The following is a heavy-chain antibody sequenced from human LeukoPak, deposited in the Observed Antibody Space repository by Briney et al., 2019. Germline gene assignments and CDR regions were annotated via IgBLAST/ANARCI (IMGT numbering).Heavy chain of an antibody. CDR1: GFTFSSYA. V-gene: IGHV3-23*01. CDR2: ISGSGGST. D-gene: IGHD3-10*01. CDR3: AKGRAGSGSYYNY. Sequence: PGGSLILSCAASGFTFSSYAMSWVRQAPGKGLEWVSAISGSGGSTYYEASVKGRFTISRENSKNTLYLQMNSLRAEDTAVYYCAKGRAGSGSYYNYWGQGTLVTVSS. J-gene: IGHJ4*02.